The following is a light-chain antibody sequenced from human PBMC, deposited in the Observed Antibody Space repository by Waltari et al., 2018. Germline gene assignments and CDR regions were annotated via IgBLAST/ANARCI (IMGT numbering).Light chain of an antibody. CDR3: YSTDSSGNERV. J-gene: IGLJ3*02. V-gene: IGLV3-10*01. CDR2: EDI. Sequence: SYELTQPPSVSVSPGETAGNTCSGDALPKKYADGDQQGSGQAPVLVIDEDIKRPSGIPERFSGSRSGTMATLTISGAQVEDEGDYYCYSTDSSGNERVFGGGTKLTVL. CDR1: ALPKKY.